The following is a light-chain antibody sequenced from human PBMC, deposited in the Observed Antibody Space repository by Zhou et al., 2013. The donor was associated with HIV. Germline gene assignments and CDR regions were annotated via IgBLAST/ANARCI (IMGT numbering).Light chain of an antibody. CDR3: QQYYSTPWT. CDR1: QTLSGW. Sequence: DIQMTQSPAMLSASVGDRVTITCRASQTLSGWLAWYQQKPGKAPKLLIYRTSKLEVGVPSRFSGSGSGTEFSLTISSLQPEDFATYYCQQYYSTPWTFGQGTKVEIK. V-gene: IGKV1-5*03. CDR2: RTS. J-gene: IGKJ1*01.